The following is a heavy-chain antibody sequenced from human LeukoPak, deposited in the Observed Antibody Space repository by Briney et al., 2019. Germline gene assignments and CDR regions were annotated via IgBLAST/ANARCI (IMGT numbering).Heavy chain of an antibody. Sequence: SETLSLTCTVSGGSISSYYWSWIRQPPGKGLEWIGYIYYSGSANYNPSLMSRVTISVDTSKNQISLKLRSVTAADTAVYYCARTTEGYCRGRSCYSYYYYMDVWGKGTTVTVSS. D-gene: IGHD2-15*01. J-gene: IGHJ6*03. CDR2: IYYSGSA. V-gene: IGHV4-59*01. CDR1: GGSISSYY. CDR3: ARTTEGYCRGRSCYSYYYYMDV.